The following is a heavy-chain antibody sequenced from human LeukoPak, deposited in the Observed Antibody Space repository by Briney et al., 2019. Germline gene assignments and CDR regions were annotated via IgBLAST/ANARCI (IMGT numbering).Heavy chain of an antibody. Sequence: PGRSLRLSCTASGFTLWDYAMSWVRQAPGKGLEWGGFIRNKAYGVTTEYAASVKGRFTISRDDSKSIAYLQMNSLKTEDTAVYYCASGSCTNGVCYHFDYWGQGTLVTVSS. D-gene: IGHD2-8*01. CDR3: ASGSCTNGVCYHFDY. CDR1: GFTLWDYA. CDR2: IRNKAYGVTT. J-gene: IGHJ4*02. V-gene: IGHV3-49*04.